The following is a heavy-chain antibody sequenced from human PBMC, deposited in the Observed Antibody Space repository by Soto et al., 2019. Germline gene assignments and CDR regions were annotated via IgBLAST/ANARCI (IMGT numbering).Heavy chain of an antibody. D-gene: IGHD3-3*01. J-gene: IGHJ5*02. V-gene: IGHV4-34*02. Sequence: QVHLQQWGAGLLKPSETLSLTCAVYGGSVNGYYWNWIRQPPGKGLEWIGEINHTGGTHYNPSLKSRVTMSVDTAKNQLSLGLSSVNAADTAIYYCATRITVFGLLIPPFDPWGQGTQVTVSS. CDR3: ATRITVFGLLIPPFDP. CDR2: INHTGGT. CDR1: GGSVNGYY.